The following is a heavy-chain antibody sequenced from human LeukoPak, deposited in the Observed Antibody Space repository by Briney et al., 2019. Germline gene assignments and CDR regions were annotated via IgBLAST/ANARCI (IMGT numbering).Heavy chain of an antibody. V-gene: IGHV3-53*01. J-gene: IGHJ3*02. D-gene: IGHD6-19*01. CDR3: ASPSSGQSFDI. CDR2: IYTGGNT. Sequence: GGTLRLSCAASGFIFSSNYMNWVRQAPGKGLERVSVIYTGGNTYYADSVKGRFTISRDNSKNTLYLQMHSLRAEDTAVYYCASPSSGQSFDIWGQGTMVTVSS. CDR1: GFIFSSNY.